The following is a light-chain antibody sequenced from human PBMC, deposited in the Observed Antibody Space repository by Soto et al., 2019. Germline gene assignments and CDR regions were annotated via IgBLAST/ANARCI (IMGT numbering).Light chain of an antibody. J-gene: IGKJ5*01. CDR2: AAS. V-gene: IGKV1-9*01. CDR1: QDIAIY. CDR3: QQRSNWPGIT. Sequence: IQWAQSPSSLSASVGDRVTFACRSSQDIAIYLAWYQQKPGEAPKLLIYAASTLYGGVPSRFSGSGSGTDFALTITSLQAEDFAVYYCQQRSNWPGITFGQGTRLEIK.